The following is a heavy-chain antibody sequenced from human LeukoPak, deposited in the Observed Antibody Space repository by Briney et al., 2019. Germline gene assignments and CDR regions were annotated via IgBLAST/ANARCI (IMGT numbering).Heavy chain of an antibody. D-gene: IGHD2-15*01. V-gene: IGHV3-21*01. CDR2: ISTSSDYI. CDR1: GFTFGSYS. Sequence: GGSLRLSCAASGFTFGSYSMNWVRQAPGKGLEWVSSISTSSDYIYYADSVKGRFTISRDNAEDSLFLQVNSLRAEDTAVYYCARGCSGGSCYDYWGQGTLVTVSS. J-gene: IGHJ4*02. CDR3: ARGCSGGSCYDY.